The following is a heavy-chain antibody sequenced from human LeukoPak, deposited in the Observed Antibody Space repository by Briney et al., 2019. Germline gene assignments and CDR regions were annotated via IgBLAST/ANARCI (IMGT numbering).Heavy chain of an antibody. CDR3: AKDMARWEGAHAFDI. J-gene: IGHJ3*02. CDR1: GFTFDDYA. CDR2: ISWNSGSI. D-gene: IGHD1-26*01. Sequence: PGRSLRLSCAASGFTFDDYAMHWVRQAPGKGLEWVSGISWNSGSIGYADSVKGRFTISRDNAKNSLYLQMNSLRAEAMALYYCAKDMARWEGAHAFDIWGQGTMVTVSS. V-gene: IGHV3-9*03.